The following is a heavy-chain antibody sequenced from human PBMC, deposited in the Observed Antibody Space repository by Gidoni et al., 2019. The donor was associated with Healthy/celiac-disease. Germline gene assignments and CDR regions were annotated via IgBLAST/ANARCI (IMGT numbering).Heavy chain of an antibody. CDR3: ARSPAHYGDYGGGIDY. J-gene: IGHJ4*02. Sequence: QVQLQESGTGLVKPSQTLSLTCTVPGGSLSRCSYYWSWIRQPAGKGLEWTGRIYTSGSTNYNPSLKSRVTISVDTSKNQFSLKLSSVTAADTAVYYCARSPAHYGDYGGGIDYWGQGTLVTVSS. CDR1: GGSLSRCSYY. D-gene: IGHD4-17*01. V-gene: IGHV4-61*02. CDR2: IYTSGST.